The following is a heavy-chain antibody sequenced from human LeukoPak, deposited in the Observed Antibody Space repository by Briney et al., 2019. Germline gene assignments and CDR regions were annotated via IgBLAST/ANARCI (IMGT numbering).Heavy chain of an antibody. V-gene: IGHV3-33*01. CDR2: IWYDGSNK. Sequence: GGSLRLSCAASGFTFSSYGMHWVRQAPGKGLEWVAVIWYDGSNKYYADSVKGRFTISRDISENTLYLQMNSLRAEDTAVYYCARDTGSSWSFDYWGQGTLVTVSS. CDR3: ARDTGSSWSFDY. J-gene: IGHJ4*02. D-gene: IGHD6-13*01. CDR1: GFTFSSYG.